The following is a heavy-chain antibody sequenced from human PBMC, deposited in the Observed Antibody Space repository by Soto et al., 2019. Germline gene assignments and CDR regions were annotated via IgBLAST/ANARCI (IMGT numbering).Heavy chain of an antibody. V-gene: IGHV4-34*01. J-gene: IGHJ4*02. D-gene: IGHD3-3*01. Sequence: NPSETLSLTCAVSGGSFSGYYWSWIRQPPGKGLQWIGEINHSGNTNSDPSLTSRLTISVDTSKNQFSLNLRSLTAADTAIYYCARAMQTYYDFWSGYYLDSWGQGTLVTVSS. CDR1: GGSFSGYY. CDR3: ARAMQTYYDFWSGYYLDS. CDR2: INHSGNT.